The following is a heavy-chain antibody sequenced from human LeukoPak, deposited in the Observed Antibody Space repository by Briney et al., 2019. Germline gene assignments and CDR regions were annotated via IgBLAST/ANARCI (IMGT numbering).Heavy chain of an antibody. CDR3: ASLDTAKQPLANH. J-gene: IGHJ5*02. D-gene: IGHD5-18*01. CDR2: IREERGQE. Sequence: GGSLRLSCSASGFTFSTYWMSWVRQAPGKGLEWVANIREERGQEYYVDSVKGRFTISKNSAKNSLYLQMNTLRVEDTAMYYCASLDTAKQPLANHWGQGTLVTVSS. V-gene: IGHV3-7*03. CDR1: GFTFSTYW.